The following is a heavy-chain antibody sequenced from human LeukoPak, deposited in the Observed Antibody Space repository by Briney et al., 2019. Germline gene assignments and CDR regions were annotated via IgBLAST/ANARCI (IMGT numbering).Heavy chain of an antibody. Sequence: SETLSLTCTVSGGSISSYYWTWIRQPPGKGLQWIGYIYYSGSTNYNPSLKSRVSISVDTSKNQCSLKLSSMTAADTAFYYCARLSPDCSSTSCYTYYYYMDVWGRGTTVTVSS. J-gene: IGHJ6*03. V-gene: IGHV4-59*01. CDR2: IYYSGST. CDR3: ARLSPDCSSTSCYTYYYYMDV. CDR1: GGSISSYY. D-gene: IGHD2-2*02.